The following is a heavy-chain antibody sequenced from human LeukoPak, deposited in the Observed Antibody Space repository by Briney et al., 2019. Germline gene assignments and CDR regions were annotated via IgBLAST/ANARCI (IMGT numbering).Heavy chain of an antibody. CDR2: ISGSSGTI. J-gene: IGHJ4*02. D-gene: IGHD4-17*01. CDR3: AREVYGDFAGDY. CDR1: GFTFITYS. V-gene: IGHV3-48*04. Sequence: GSLRLSCAASGFTFITYSMNWARQAPGKGLEWVAYISGSSGTIFYAASVKGRFTISRDNAKSSLYLQMNSLRAEDTAVYYCAREVYGDFAGDYWGQETLVTVSS.